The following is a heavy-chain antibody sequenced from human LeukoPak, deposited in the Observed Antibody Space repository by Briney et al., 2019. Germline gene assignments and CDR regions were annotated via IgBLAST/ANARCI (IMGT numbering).Heavy chain of an antibody. D-gene: IGHD2-21*01. CDR2: NRYDGSNK. J-gene: IGHJ4*02. CDR1: AFTFSSYG. V-gene: IGHV3-30*02. Sequence: GGSLRLSCAASAFTFSSYGMHWVRQAPGKGLEWVAFNRYDGSNKYYADSVKGRFTISRDNSKNTLYLQMNSLRADDTAVYYCAKEIWPAVTIPGRTYFDYWGQGTLVTVSS. CDR3: AKEIWPAVTIPGRTYFDY.